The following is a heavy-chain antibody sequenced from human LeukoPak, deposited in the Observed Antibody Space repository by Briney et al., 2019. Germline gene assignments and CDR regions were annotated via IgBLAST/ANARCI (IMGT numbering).Heavy chain of an antibody. CDR3: AIGPRAPD. Sequence: ASVKVSCKASGYTFTSYAMNWVRQAPGQGLEWMGWINTNTGNPTYAQASTGRFVFSFDTSVRTACLQISSLKSEDRAVYYCAIGPRAPDWGQGTLVTHSS. J-gene: IGHJ4*02. CDR1: GYTFTSYA. V-gene: IGHV7-4-1*02. CDR2: INTNTGNP.